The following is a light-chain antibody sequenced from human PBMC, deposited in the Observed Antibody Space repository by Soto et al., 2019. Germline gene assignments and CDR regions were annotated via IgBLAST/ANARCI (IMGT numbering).Light chain of an antibody. J-gene: IGLJ1*01. CDR3: SSFTSSMTNV. V-gene: IGLV2-14*01. CDR1: SSAVGGYNS. Sequence: QSALTQPASVSGYPGQSIAISCTGTSSAVGGYNSVSWYQQHPGKAPKLILYDGTDRPSGVSYRFSGSKSGNTASLTIAGLQAADEADYFCSSFTSSMTNVFGSGTKLTVL. CDR2: DGT.